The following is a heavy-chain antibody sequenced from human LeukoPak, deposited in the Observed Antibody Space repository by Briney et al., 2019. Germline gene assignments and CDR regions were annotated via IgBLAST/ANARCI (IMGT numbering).Heavy chain of an antibody. D-gene: IGHD5-24*01. V-gene: IGHV6-1*01. CDR2: TYYRSKWYN. J-gene: IGHJ4*02. CDR3: ARDQMATPTYFLDH. Sequence: XXXXXRXLEXLGRTYYRSKWYNEYAVSVKGRITINPDTSKNQFSLQLNSVTPEDTAVYYCARDQMATPTYFLDHWGQGTLVTVSS.